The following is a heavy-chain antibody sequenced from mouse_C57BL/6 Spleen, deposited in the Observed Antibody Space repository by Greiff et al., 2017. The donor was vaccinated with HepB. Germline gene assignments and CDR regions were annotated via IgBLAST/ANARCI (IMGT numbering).Heavy chain of an antibody. J-gene: IGHJ3*01. CDR1: GYAFSSSW. CDR3: ARLNYYDFAY. V-gene: IGHV1-82*01. Sequence: QVQLQQSGPELVKPGASVKISCKASGYAFSSSWMNWVKQRPGKGLEWIGRIYPGDGDTNYNGKFKGKATLTADKSSSTAYMQLSSLTSEDSAVYFCARLNYYDFAYWGQGTLVTVSA. CDR2: IYPGDGDT. D-gene: IGHD2-4*01.